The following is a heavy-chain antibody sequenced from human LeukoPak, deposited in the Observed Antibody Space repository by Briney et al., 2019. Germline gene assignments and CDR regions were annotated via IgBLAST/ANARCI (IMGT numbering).Heavy chain of an antibody. D-gene: IGHD5-12*01. Sequence: PSETLSLTRTVSGGSLGCHYWTWVPQTPGKGLEWIGYVYDIGSTKYNPSLKSRVTISVDTSKNQFSLKLSSVTAADTAVYYCAREGDSGYDKYYFDYWGQGTLVTVSS. CDR2: VYDIGST. V-gene: IGHV4-59*11. CDR3: AREGDSGYDKYYFDY. CDR1: GGSLGCHY. J-gene: IGHJ4*02.